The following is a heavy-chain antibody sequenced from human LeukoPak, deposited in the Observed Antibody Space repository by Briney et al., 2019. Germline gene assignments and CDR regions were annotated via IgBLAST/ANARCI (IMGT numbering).Heavy chain of an antibody. V-gene: IGHV3-30*02. J-gene: IGHJ5*02. CDR2: IQSHGGNQ. CDR3: ARGILLRQWLVAGFDP. Sequence: SGGSLRLSCVASGFTFSNYGIHWVRQTPGKGLEWVAFIQSHGGNQWYADSVKGRFTISRDNSKNTLYLQMNSLGAEDTAVYYCARGILLRQWLVAGFDPWGQGTLVTVSS. CDR1: GFTFSNYG. D-gene: IGHD6-19*01.